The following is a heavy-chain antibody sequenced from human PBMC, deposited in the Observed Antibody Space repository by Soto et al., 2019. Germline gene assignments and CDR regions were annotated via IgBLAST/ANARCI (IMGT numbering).Heavy chain of an antibody. CDR2: IDPSDSYT. CDR1: GCSFTNYW. J-gene: IGHJ6*02. V-gene: IGHV5-10-1*01. CDR3: ARLGYCSSTSCYGYYYGMDV. Sequence: GEPLKIPCKGSGCSFTNYWISWVRQMPGKGLEWMGRIDPSDSYTNYSPSFQGHVTISADKSISTAYLQWSSLKASDTAMYYCARLGYCSSTSCYGYYYGMDVWGQGTTVTVSS. D-gene: IGHD2-2*01.